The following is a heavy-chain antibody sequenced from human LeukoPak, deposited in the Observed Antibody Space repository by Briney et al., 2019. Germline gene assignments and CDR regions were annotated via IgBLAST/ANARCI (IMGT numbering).Heavy chain of an antibody. CDR3: ARIITMVRGAIGYFDY. J-gene: IGHJ4*02. CDR2: IYPGDSDT. V-gene: IGHV5-51*01. CDR1: GYSFTDYW. D-gene: IGHD3-10*01. Sequence: GESLKISCKGSGYSFTDYWIGWVRQMPGKGLEWMGIIYPGDSDTRYSPSFQGQVTISADKSISTAYLQWSSLKASDTAMYYRARIITMVRGAIGYFDYWGQGTLVTVSS.